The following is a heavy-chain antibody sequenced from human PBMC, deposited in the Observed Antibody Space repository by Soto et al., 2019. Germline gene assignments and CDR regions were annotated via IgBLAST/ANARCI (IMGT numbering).Heavy chain of an antibody. CDR2: ISYDGSNR. J-gene: IGHJ6*02. V-gene: IGHV3-30*18. CDR3: AKGRGDYYYYGFDV. D-gene: IGHD3-10*01. CDR1: GFTFSSYG. Sequence: GGSLRLSCAASGFTFSSYGMHWVRQAPGKGLEWVAVISYDGSNRYYADSVKGRFTISRDNSKNTLYLQMNSLRAEDTAVYYCAKGRGDYYYYGFDVWGQGTTVTVSS.